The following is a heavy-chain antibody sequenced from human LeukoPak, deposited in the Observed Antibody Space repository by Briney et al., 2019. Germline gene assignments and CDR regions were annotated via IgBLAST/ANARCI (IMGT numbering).Heavy chain of an antibody. CDR2: IYWNDDK. J-gene: IGHJ4*02. D-gene: IGHD4-23*01. V-gene: IGHV2-5*01. Sequence: SGPTLVNPTQTLTLTCTFSGFSLSTSGVGGGWIRQPPEKALEWLALIYWNDDKRYSPSLNSRLTITKDTSKNQVVLTMTNMDPVDTATYYCAHRRVTGRFDYWGQGTLVTVSS. CDR1: GFSLSTSGVG. CDR3: AHRRVTGRFDY.